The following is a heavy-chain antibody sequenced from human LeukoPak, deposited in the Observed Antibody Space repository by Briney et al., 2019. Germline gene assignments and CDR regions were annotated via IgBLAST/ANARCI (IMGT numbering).Heavy chain of an antibody. CDR3: ARGSRELYYFDY. CDR1: GGSISSYY. V-gene: IGHV4-59*01. D-gene: IGHD1-7*01. CDR2: IYYSGST. J-gene: IGHJ4*02. Sequence: PETLSLTCTVSGGSISSYYWSWIRQPPGKGLEWIGYIYYSGSTKYNPSLKSRVTISVDASKTQFSLKLNSVTAADTAVYYCARGSRELYYFDYWGQGTLVTVSS.